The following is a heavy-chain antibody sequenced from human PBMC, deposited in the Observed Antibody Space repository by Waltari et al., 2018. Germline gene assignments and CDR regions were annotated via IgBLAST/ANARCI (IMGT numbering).Heavy chain of an antibody. Sequence: GWIRQPPGQGLEWIGTVSYNGATYSSPSLKSRVTLSRDTSKNQLSLTLGSVTATDTAVYYCATYIGASIGTAAFDVWGQGTLVSVSS. D-gene: IGHD5-12*01. CDR2: VSYNGAT. V-gene: IGHV4-39*01. CDR3: ATYIGASIGTAAFDV. J-gene: IGHJ3*01.